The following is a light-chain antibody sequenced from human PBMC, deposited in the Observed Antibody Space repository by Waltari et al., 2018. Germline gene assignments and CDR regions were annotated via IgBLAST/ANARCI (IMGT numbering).Light chain of an antibody. J-gene: IGKJ2*01. CDR1: QSVGQF. CDR2: KTS. Sequence: DIKMTQSPSSLSASVRDTVTITCRASQSVGQFLNWYQQRPGEAPNLLIYKTSNLQGGVPSRFSGSGSGTDFTLTIDSLQPEDFATYYCQQSDGIPFTFGPGT. CDR3: QQSDGIPFT. V-gene: IGKV1-39*01.